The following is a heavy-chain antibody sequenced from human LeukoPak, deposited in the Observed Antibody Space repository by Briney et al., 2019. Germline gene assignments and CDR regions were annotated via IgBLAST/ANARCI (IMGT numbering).Heavy chain of an antibody. J-gene: IGHJ6*02. CDR2: IYSGGTT. V-gene: IGHV3-53*01. CDR3: AGAPYYYDDSGYYYDNFYYGMDV. CDR1: GFTVSSNY. D-gene: IGHD3-22*01. Sequence: GGSLRLSCAASGFTVSSNYMNWVRQAPGKGLEWVSVIYSGGTTYYADSVEGRFTISRDNSKDMLYLQMNSLRAEDTAVYYCAGAPYYYDDSGYYYDNFYYGMDVWGQGTTVTVSS.